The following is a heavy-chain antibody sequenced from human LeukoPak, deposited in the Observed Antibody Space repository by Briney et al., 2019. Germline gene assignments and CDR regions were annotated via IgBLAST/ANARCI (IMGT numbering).Heavy chain of an antibody. D-gene: IGHD2-15*01. CDR3: ARPQPNCSGGSCYSAQYYYGMDV. CDR2: ISFDGSNK. Sequence: GGSLRLSCAASGFTFSSYAMHWVRQAPGKGLEWGAVISFDGSNKYYADSVKGRFTISRDNSKNTLYLQMNSLRAEDTAVYYCARPQPNCSGGSCYSAQYYYGMDVWGQGTTVTVSS. V-gene: IGHV3-30*04. J-gene: IGHJ6*02. CDR1: GFTFSSYA.